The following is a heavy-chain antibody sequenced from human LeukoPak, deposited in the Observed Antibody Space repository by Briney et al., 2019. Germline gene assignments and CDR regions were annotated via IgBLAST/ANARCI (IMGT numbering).Heavy chain of an antibody. CDR2: IYYSGST. Sequence: SETLSLTCTVSGGSISSYYWSWIRQPPGKGLEWIGYIYYSGSTNYNPSLKSRVTISVDTSKNQFSPKLSSVTAADTAVYYCASGSLLGDAFDIWGQGTMVTVSS. CDR1: GGSISSYY. D-gene: IGHD2-15*01. V-gene: IGHV4-59*01. CDR3: ASGSLLGDAFDI. J-gene: IGHJ3*02.